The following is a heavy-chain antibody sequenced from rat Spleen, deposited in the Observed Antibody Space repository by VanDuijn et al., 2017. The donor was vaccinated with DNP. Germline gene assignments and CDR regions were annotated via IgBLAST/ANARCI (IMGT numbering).Heavy chain of an antibody. D-gene: IGHD1-11*01. CDR2: IRYDGGNT. Sequence: EVQLVESGENLVRPGGSLKLSCVVSGFTFGNYDMAWVRQAPTKGLEWVAYIRYDGGNTDYGDSVKGRFTISRDNAKNTLYLQMNSLRSEDTATYYCARGGRSYFDYWGQGVMVTVSS. CDR3: ARGGRSYFDY. CDR1: GFTFGNYD. V-gene: IGHV5S23*01. J-gene: IGHJ2*01.